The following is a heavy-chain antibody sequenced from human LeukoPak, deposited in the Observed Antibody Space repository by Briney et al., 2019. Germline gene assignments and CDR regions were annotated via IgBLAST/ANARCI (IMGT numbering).Heavy chain of an antibody. CDR1: GFTFSTYT. V-gene: IGHV3-23*01. CDR3: AKGRQWIQLWFFDY. CDR2: ISGSGGST. Sequence: GGSLRLSCAASGFTFSTYTMNWVRQAPGKGLEWVSAISGSGGSTYYADSVKGRFTISRDNSKNTLYLQMNSLRAEDTAVYYCAKGRQWIQLWFFDYWGQGTLVTVSS. D-gene: IGHD5-18*01. J-gene: IGHJ4*02.